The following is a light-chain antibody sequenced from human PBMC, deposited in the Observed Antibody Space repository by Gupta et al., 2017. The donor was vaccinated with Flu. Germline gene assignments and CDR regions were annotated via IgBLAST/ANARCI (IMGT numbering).Light chain of an antibody. V-gene: IGKV3-20*01. CDR3: QQDDSSST. CDR1: QSVSSTY. CDR2: GTS. J-gene: IGKJ5*01. Sequence: EIVLTQSPGTLSLSPGERATLSCRASQSVSSTYLDWYQQKPGQAPRLLIYGTSSRATGIPDRFSGSGSGTDFTLTISRLEAEDFAVYYCQQDDSSSTFGQGTRLEIK.